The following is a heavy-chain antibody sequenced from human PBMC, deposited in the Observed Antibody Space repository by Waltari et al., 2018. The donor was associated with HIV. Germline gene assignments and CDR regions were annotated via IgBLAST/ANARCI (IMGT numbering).Heavy chain of an antibody. CDR3: ARGVVGTGTYQGGAGLLEDY. CDR2: LIPICGIS. Sequence: QVQLVQSGAEVKKPGSSVKVSCKASGGTFSSYTISWVRQAPGQGLEWMGRLIPICGISNYAQKFQGRVTITADKSTSTAYMELSSRRSEDTAVYYCARGVVGTGTYQGGAGLLEDYWGQGTLVTVSS. CDR1: GGTFSSYT. J-gene: IGHJ4*02. V-gene: IGHV1-69*02. D-gene: IGHD2-21*02.